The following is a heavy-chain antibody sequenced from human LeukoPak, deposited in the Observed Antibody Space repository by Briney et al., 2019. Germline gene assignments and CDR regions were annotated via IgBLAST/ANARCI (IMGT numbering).Heavy chain of an antibody. Sequence: GGSLRLSCAASGFTFSSYGMHWVRQAPGKGLAWVSRIDTDGSNTAYADSVKGRFTISRDNAKNTLYLQMNSLRAEDTAVYYCTRGGTTLDYWGQGTLVTVSS. CDR1: GFTFSSYG. CDR3: TRGGTTLDY. V-gene: IGHV3-74*01. D-gene: IGHD1-7*01. CDR2: IDTDGSNT. J-gene: IGHJ4*02.